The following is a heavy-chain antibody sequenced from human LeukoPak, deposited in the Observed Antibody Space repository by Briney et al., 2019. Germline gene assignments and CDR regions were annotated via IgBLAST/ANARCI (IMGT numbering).Heavy chain of an antibody. CDR3: ARGPYYYGSGSYALS. Sequence: SETLSLTCAVYGGSFSGYYWSWIRQPPGKGLEWIGEINHSGSTNYNPSLKSRVTISVDTSTNQFSLKLSSVTAADTAVYYCARGPYYYGSGSYALSWGQGTLVTVSS. J-gene: IGHJ4*02. D-gene: IGHD3-10*01. CDR2: INHSGST. CDR1: GGSFSGYY. V-gene: IGHV4-34*01.